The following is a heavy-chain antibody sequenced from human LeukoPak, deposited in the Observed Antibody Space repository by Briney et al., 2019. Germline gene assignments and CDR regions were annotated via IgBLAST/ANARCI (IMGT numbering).Heavy chain of an antibody. D-gene: IGHD3-9*01. CDR2: IIPIFGTA. J-gene: IGHJ4*02. CDR1: EGTFSSYA. V-gene: IGHV1-69*13. Sequence: SVKVSCKASEGTFSSYAISWVRQAPGQGLEWMGGIIPIFGTANYAQKFQGRVTITADESTSTAYMELSSLRSEDTAVYYCASSPFELTGPFDCWGQGTLVTVSS. CDR3: ASSPFELTGPFDC.